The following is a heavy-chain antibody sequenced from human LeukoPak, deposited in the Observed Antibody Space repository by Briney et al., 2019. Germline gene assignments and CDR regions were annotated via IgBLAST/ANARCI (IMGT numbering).Heavy chain of an antibody. CDR2: ISGSGGST. J-gene: IGHJ4*02. CDR1: GFTFSSYA. D-gene: IGHD3-3*01. Sequence: GGSLRLSCAASGFTFSSYAMSWVRQAPGKGLEWVSAISGSGGSTYYADSVKGRFTISRDNSKNTLYLQMNSLGAEDTAVYYCAKGSDGFLEWLLPFDYWGQGTLVTVSS. CDR3: AKGSDGFLEWLLPFDY. V-gene: IGHV3-23*01.